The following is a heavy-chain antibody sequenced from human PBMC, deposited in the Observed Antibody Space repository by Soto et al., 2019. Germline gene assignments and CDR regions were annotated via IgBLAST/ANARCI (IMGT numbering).Heavy chain of an antibody. J-gene: IGHJ6*02. D-gene: IGHD6-25*01. CDR1: GGSISSCDYY. CDR3: ARDSFGLYCCGWHGDGMDF. Sequence: ASETLSRSCPVSGGSISSCDYYWSWIRQPPGKVLEWIGYIYYSGSTYYNPSLKSRVTISVDTSKNQFSLKLSSVTAADTAVYYCARDSFGLYCCGWHGDGMDFWGQGTSDIVSS. V-gene: IGHV4-30-4*01. CDR2: IYYSGST.